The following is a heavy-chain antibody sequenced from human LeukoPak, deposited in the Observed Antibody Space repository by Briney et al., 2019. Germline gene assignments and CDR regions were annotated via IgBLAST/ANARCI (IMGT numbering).Heavy chain of an antibody. CDR1: GGSISTYY. CDR2: IYYSGNT. Sequence: PSETLSLTCTVSGGSISTYYWSWIRQPPGEGLEWIGYIYYSGNTNYNPSLKSRVIISVDTSKNQFSLKLRSVTAADTAVYYCAREGTVTSGHYGMDVWGQGTTVTVSS. V-gene: IGHV4-59*01. D-gene: IGHD4-17*01. CDR3: AREGTVTSGHYGMDV. J-gene: IGHJ6*02.